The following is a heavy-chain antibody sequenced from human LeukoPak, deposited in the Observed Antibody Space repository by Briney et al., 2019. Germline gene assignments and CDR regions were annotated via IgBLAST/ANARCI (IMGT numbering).Heavy chain of an antibody. CDR3: ATDYGSGSFDY. Sequence: ASVNVSCKVSVYTLTQLSMHWVRQAPGKEREGMGGFDPEDGETIYPQKFQDRVTMTEDTSTEPAYMELSSLTAEDTTVYHCATDYGSGSFDYWGQGTLVTVSS. J-gene: IGHJ4*02. CDR1: VYTLTQLS. V-gene: IGHV1-24*01. CDR2: FDPEDGET. D-gene: IGHD3-10*01.